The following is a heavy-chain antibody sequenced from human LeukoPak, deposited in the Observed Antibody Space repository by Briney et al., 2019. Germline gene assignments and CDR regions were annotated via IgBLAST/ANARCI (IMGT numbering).Heavy chain of an antibody. CDR2: IKSVGSST. D-gene: IGHD3/OR15-3a*01. V-gene: IGHV3-74*01. J-gene: IGHJ4*02. CDR1: GFTFSSAW. Sequence: GGSLRLSCAASGFTFSSAWMSWVRQAPGKGLVWVSRIKSVGSSTSYADSVKGRFTITRDSAKNTLYLQMNSLRAEDTAVYYCARGTGNYYGYWGQGTLVTVSS. CDR3: ARGTGNYYGY.